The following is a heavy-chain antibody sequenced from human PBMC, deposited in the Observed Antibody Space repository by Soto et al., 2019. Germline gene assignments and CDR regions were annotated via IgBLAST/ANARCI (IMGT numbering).Heavy chain of an antibody. J-gene: IGHJ4*02. V-gene: IGHV4-61*01. CDR1: GASVSSETHF. D-gene: IGHD3-16*01. CDR2: VYRTGIT. Sequence: PSETLSLTCRVSGASVSSETHFWTWIRQPPGKGLEGIGYVYRTGITNSNPALTSRVTVSADRSKNQFSLTLRSVTAADTAVYYCVREDMRGTDYFAYWGPGIQVT. CDR3: VREDMRGTDYFAY.